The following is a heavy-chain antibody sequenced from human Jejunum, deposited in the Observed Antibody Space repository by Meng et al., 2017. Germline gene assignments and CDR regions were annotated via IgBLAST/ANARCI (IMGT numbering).Heavy chain of an antibody. V-gene: IGHV1-46*02. D-gene: IGHD3-22*01. CDR2: IYPSGYST. CDR1: GYTFNSYA. J-gene: IGHJ4*02. Sequence: ASVRVSCKASGYTFNSYAMHWVRQAPGQGLEWVGIIYPSGYSTTSAQKFHARVTMTRDTSTSTVYMELSFLRSEDTAVYYCARDNDSSGYLELDYWGQGTLVTVSS. CDR3: ARDNDSSGYLELDY.